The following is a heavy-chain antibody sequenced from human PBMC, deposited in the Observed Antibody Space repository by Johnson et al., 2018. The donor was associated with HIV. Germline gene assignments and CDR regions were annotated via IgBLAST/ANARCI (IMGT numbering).Heavy chain of an antibody. V-gene: IGHV3-66*02. D-gene: IGHD1-26*01. Sequence: VQLVESGGGLVQPGGSLRLSCVGSSNYKSWVRQAPGKGLEWVSVIYSGGSTYYADSVKGRFTISRDTSKNMLYLHMNSLRPEDTAVYYCTRGSFTDDAFDVWGLGTMVTVSS. J-gene: IGHJ3*01. CDR3: TRGSFTDDAFDV. CDR1: SSNY. CDR2: IYSGGST.